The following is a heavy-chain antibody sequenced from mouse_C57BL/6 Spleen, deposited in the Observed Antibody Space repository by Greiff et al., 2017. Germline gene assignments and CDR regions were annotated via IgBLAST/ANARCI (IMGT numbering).Heavy chain of an antibody. CDR1: GYTFTSYW. V-gene: IGHV1-72*01. CDR2: IDPNSGGT. Sequence: QFQLQQPGAELVKPGASVKLSCKASGYTFTSYWMHWVTQRPGRGLEWIGRIDPNSGGTKYHEKFKGKATLTVDTPSSTAYMQLSSLTSEDSAVYDCARYPSSWAWYFDVWGTGTTVTVSS. J-gene: IGHJ1*03. CDR3: ARYPSSWAWYFDV. D-gene: IGHD4-1*01.